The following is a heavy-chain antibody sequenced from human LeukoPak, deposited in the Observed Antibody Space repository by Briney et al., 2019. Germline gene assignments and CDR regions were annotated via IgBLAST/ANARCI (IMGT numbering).Heavy chain of an antibody. D-gene: IGHD1-1*01. V-gene: IGHV3-23*01. J-gene: IGHJ4*02. CDR3: STVEHF. Sequence: GGSLRLSCVASGFAFNTYVMSWVRQAPGKGLEWVAAINGGGSNTYYADSVKGRFTISRDDVKNMLYLQMNSLRVEDTGLYYCSTVEHFWGQGTLVTVSS. CDR2: INGGGSNT. CDR1: GFAFNTYV.